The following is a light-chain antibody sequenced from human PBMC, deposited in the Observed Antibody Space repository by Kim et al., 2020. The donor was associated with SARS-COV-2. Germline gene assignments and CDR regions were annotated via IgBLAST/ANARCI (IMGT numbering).Light chain of an antibody. CDR1: SGHRSYA. V-gene: IGLV4-69*01. CDR2: LNSDGSH. J-gene: IGLJ3*02. Sequence: VKLTCTLSSGHRSYAIAWHQQQPQKGPRFLMRLNSDGSHTKGDGIPDRFSGSSSGAERYLTISSLQSDDEADYYCQTWGTGIHWVFGGGTKVTVL. CDR3: QTWGTGIHWV.